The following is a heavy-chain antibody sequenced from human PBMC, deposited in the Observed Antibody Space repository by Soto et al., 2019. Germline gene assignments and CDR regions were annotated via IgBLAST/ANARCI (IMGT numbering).Heavy chain of an antibody. J-gene: IGHJ6*02. CDR3: ARGGLNSSGWYLGYYYYGMDV. D-gene: IGHD6-19*01. V-gene: IGHV4-34*01. CDR1: GGSFSGYY. CDR2: INHSGST. Sequence: LSLTCAVYGGSFSGYYWSWIRQPPGKGLEWIGEINHSGSTNYNPSLKSRVTISVDTSKNQFSLKLSSVTAADTAVYYCARGGLNSSGWYLGYYYYGMDVWGQGTTVTVSS.